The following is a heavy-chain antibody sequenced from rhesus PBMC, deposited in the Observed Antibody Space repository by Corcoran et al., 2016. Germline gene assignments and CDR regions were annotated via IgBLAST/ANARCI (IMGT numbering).Heavy chain of an antibody. CDR1: GYTFTSYY. CDR3: ARDLKTGTTRSLDV. V-gene: IGHV1S9*01. CDR2: INPTNGNT. Sequence: QVQLVQSGAEVKKPGASVKLSCKASGYTFTSYYINWVRQAPEQVLDWMGWINPTNGNTGYAQKFQGRVTMPRDTSTSTAYMELNSLRSEDTAVYYCARDLKTGTTRSLDVWGRGVLVTVSS. D-gene: IGHD1-26*01. J-gene: IGHJ5-2*02.